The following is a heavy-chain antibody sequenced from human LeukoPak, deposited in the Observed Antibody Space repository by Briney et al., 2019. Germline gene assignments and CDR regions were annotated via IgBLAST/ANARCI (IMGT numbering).Heavy chain of an antibody. CDR2: ISTSSSFI. D-gene: IGHD3-3*01. J-gene: IGHJ6*03. V-gene: IGHV3-21*01. Sequence: GGSLRLSCAASGFTFSRHNMKWVRQTPGKGLEWVSSISTSSSFIYYADSVKGRFTIPRDNARNSLYLEMNSLRAEDTAIYYCARNYDFWSSPQGYMDVWGKGTTVIVSS. CDR3: ARNYDFWSSPQGYMDV. CDR1: GFTFSRHN.